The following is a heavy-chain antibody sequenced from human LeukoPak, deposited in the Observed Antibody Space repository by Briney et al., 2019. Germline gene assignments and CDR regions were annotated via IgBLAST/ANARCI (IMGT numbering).Heavy chain of an antibody. D-gene: IGHD3-16*02. Sequence: ASVKVSCKVSGYTLTELSMHWVRQAPGKGLGWMGGFDPEDGETIYAQKFQGRVTMTRDMSTTTDYMELSSLRSEDTAVYYCARDNSVGDIAWWFDPWGQGTLVTVSS. V-gene: IGHV1-24*01. CDR1: GYTLTELS. CDR2: FDPEDGET. CDR3: ARDNSVGDIAWWFDP. J-gene: IGHJ5*02.